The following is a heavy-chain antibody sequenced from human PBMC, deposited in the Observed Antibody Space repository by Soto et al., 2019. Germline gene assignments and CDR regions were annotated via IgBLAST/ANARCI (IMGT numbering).Heavy chain of an antibody. D-gene: IGHD2-15*01. J-gene: IGHJ4*02. Sequence: QVQLVESGGGVGQPGRSLRLSCAASGFIFSSYGMHWVRQAPGKGLEWVAATSYDGSAKYYADSVKGRFAISRDNSKNTLFLQMNSLRAEDTAVYYCAQDVVGAWGVGDYWGQGTRVTVSS. CDR3: AQDVVGAWGVGDY. CDR1: GFIFSSYG. V-gene: IGHV3-30*18. CDR2: TSYDGSAK.